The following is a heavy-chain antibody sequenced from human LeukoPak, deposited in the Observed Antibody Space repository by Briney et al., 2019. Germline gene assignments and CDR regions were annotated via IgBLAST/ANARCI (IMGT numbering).Heavy chain of an antibody. CDR3: ARGTYYSDC. Sequence: ETLSLTCTVSGGSISNYFWSWVRQAPGKGLEWVSYISSVITTVYYADSVKGRFTISRDNARNSLYLQMNSLRDEDTAVYYCARGTYYSDCWGQGTLVTVSS. CDR2: ISSVITTV. CDR1: GGSISNYF. V-gene: IGHV3-48*02. J-gene: IGHJ4*02.